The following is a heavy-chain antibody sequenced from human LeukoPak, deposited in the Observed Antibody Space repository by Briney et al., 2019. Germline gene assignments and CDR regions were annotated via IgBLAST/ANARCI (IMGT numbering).Heavy chain of an antibody. CDR3: ANTGLPSPNYFDY. Sequence: PGGSLRLSCAASGITFNIFGLSWLRQAAGKGLEWVSTISGSGFSTYYADSVKGRFTISRDNSKNTLYLQLNSLGAEDTAVYYCANTGLPSPNYFDYWGQGTLVTVSS. J-gene: IGHJ4*02. V-gene: IGHV3-23*01. D-gene: IGHD5/OR15-5a*01. CDR2: ISGSGFST. CDR1: GITFNIFG.